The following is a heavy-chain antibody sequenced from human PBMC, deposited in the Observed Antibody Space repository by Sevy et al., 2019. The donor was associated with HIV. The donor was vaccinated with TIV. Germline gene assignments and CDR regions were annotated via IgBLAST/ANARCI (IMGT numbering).Heavy chain of an antibody. J-gene: IGHJ6*02. V-gene: IGHV1-8*01. CDR3: ATGSDLWSGHRYYYYGMDV. CDR2: MNPNSGNT. D-gene: IGHD3-3*01. Sequence: ASVKVSCKASGYTFTSYDINWVRRATGQGLEWMGWMNPNSGNTGYAQKFQGRVTMTRNTSISTAYMELSSLRSDDTAVYYCATGSDLWSGHRYYYYGMDVWGQGTTVTVSS. CDR1: GYTFTSYD.